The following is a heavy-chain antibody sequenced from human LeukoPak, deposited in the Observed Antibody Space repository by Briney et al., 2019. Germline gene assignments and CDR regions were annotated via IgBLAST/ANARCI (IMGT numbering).Heavy chain of an antibody. D-gene: IGHD6-19*01. CDR1: GGSISSYY. V-gene: IGHV4-59*01. CDR2: IYYSGST. Sequence: SETLSLTCTVSGGSISSYYWSWIRQPPGKGLEWIGYIYYSGSTNYNPSLKSRVTISVDTSKNQFSLELSSVTAADTAVYYCARTGRSGWYRYWGQGTLVTVSS. CDR3: ARTGRSGWYRY. J-gene: IGHJ4*02.